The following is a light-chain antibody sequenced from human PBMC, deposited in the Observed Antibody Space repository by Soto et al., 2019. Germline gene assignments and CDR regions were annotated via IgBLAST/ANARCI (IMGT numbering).Light chain of an antibody. V-gene: IGKV1-27*01. CDR2: SAS. CDR1: QGISNY. CDR3: QKHDNALVT. Sequence: DIQMTQSPSSLSASVGDRVTITCRAIQGISNYLAWYQQKAGEIPKLLIHSASTLESGVPSRFSGRGSGTDFTLTIISLQPEDVATYYCQKHDNALVTFAGGTKVEIK. J-gene: IGKJ4*01.